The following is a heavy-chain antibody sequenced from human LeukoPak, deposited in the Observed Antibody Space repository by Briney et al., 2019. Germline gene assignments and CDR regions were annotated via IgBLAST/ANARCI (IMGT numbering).Heavy chain of an antibody. D-gene: IGHD3-3*01. CDR3: AKDFWSGYYTGICDY. CDR1: GFTFSSYA. CDR2: ISGSGGST. V-gene: IGHV3-23*01. Sequence: GGSLRLSCAASGFTFSSYAMSWVRQAPGKGLEWVSAISGSGGSTYYADSVKGRFTISRDNSKNTLYLQMNSLRAEDTAVYYCAKDFWSGYYTGICDYWGQGTLVTVSS. J-gene: IGHJ4*02.